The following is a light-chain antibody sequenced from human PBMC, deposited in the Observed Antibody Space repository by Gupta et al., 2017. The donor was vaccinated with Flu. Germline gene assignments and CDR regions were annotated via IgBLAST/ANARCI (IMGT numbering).Light chain of an antibody. V-gene: IGKV2-28*01. Sequence: RSSQSRRHSSGYNHLNWYLHKPGQSPQLLIYLGVNLASGASSRFSGSVSGTEYTLKISRVEADDVGIYYCMQALQIPYTFGQGTKLE. J-gene: IGKJ2*01. CDR1: QSRRHSSGYNH. CDR3: MQALQIPYT. CDR2: LGV.